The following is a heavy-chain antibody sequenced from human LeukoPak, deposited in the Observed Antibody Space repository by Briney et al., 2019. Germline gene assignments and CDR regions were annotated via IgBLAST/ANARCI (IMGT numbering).Heavy chain of an antibody. CDR2: ISAYNGNT. Sequence: GASVKLSCKASGYTFTSYGISWVRQAPGQGLEWMGWISAYNGNTNYAQKLQGRVTMTTDTSTSTAYMELRSLRSDDTAVYYCARVGGAKYYYGSGSEGYWGQGTLVTVSS. D-gene: IGHD3-10*01. J-gene: IGHJ4*02. CDR1: GYTFTSYG. CDR3: ARVGGAKYYYGSGSEGY. V-gene: IGHV1-18*04.